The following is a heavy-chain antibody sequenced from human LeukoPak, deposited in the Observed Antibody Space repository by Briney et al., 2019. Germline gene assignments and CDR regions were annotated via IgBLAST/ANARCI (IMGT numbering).Heavy chain of an antibody. CDR3: TRYSGSARGAFDI. Sequence: GGSLRLSCAASGFTFSGSAMHWVRQASGKGLEWVGRIRSKADSYATAYAASVKGRFTISRDDSKNTAYLQMNSLKTEDTAVYYCTRYSGSARGAFDIWGQGTMVTVSS. V-gene: IGHV3-73*01. D-gene: IGHD1-26*01. CDR1: GFTFSGSA. CDR2: IRSKADSYAT. J-gene: IGHJ3*02.